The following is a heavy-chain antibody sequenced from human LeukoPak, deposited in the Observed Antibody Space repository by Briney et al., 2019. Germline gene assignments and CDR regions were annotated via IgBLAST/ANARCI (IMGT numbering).Heavy chain of an antibody. V-gene: IGHV4-34*01. D-gene: IGHD3-22*01. CDR2: INHSGST. CDR1: GGSFSGYY. Sequence: SETLSLTCAVYGGSFSGYYWSWIHQPPGKGLEWIGEINHSGSTNYNPSLKSRVTISVDTSKNQFSLKLSSVTAADTAVYYCARGTRHYYDSSGYSSPRFFDYWGQGTLVTVSS. CDR3: ARGTRHYYDSSGYSSPRFFDY. J-gene: IGHJ4*02.